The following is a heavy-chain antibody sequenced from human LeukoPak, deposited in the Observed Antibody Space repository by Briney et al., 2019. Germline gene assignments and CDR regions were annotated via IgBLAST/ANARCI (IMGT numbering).Heavy chain of an antibody. V-gene: IGHV1-2*02. CDR1: GYTFTGYH. CDR2: INPNSGGT. D-gene: IGHD1-26*01. Sequence: ASXXVSCKASGYTFTGYHMHWVRQAPGQGLEWMGWINPNSGGTNYAQKFQGRVTMTRDTSISTAYMELSRLRSDDTAVYYCARDLKWNYFDYWGQGTLVTVSS. CDR3: ARDLKWNYFDY. J-gene: IGHJ4*02.